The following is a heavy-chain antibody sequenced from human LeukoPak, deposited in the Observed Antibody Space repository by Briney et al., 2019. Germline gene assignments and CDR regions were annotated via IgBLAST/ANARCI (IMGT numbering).Heavy chain of an antibody. D-gene: IGHD6-13*01. Sequence: PGGSLRLSCAASGFTFSSYSMNWVRQAPGKGLEWVSSISSSSSYIYYADSVKGRFTISRDNAENSLYLQMNSLRAEDTAVYYCARDSGLYSSSWYFDYWGQGTLVTVSS. CDR3: ARDSGLYSSSWYFDY. V-gene: IGHV3-21*01. CDR2: ISSSSSYI. J-gene: IGHJ4*02. CDR1: GFTFSSYS.